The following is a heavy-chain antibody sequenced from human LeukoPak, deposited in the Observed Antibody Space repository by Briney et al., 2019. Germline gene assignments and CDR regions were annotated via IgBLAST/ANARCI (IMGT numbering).Heavy chain of an antibody. V-gene: IGHV3-23*01. CDR1: GFTFSSYS. J-gene: IGHJ5*02. Sequence: HPGGSLRLSCAASGFTFSSYSMNWVRQAPGKGLEWVSAISGSGGSTYYADSVKGRFTISRDNSKNTLYLQMNSLRAEDTAVYYCAKDWGYCDSSGSNWFDPWGQGTLVTVSS. CDR2: ISGSGGST. D-gene: IGHD3-22*01. CDR3: AKDWGYCDSSGSNWFDP.